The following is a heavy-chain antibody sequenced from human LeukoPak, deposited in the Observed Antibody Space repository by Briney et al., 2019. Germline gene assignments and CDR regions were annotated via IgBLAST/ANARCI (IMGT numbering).Heavy chain of an antibody. D-gene: IGHD1-26*01. CDR2: IKQDGSEK. J-gene: IGHJ3*02. CDR3: ARKGEEWEPESAAFDI. CDR1: GFTFSSYW. Sequence: PGGSLRLSCAASGFTFSSYWMSWVRQAPGKGLEWVANIKQDGSEKYYVDSVKGRFTISRDNAKNSLYLQMNSLRAEDTAVYYCARKGEEWEPESAAFDIWGQGTMVTVSS. V-gene: IGHV3-7*01.